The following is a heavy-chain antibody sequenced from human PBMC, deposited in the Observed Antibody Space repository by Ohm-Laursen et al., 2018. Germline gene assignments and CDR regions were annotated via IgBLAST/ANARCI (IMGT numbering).Heavy chain of an antibody. Sequence: SETLSLTCTLSGGSISNYYWSWIQQPPGKGLEWIGRIHTSGSTNYNPSLKSRVTMSVDTSKNQFSLKLSSVTAADTAVYYCARGYYGRGDSWGQGTLVTVSS. D-gene: IGHD3-10*01. CDR3: ARGYYGRGDS. CDR1: GGSISNYY. J-gene: IGHJ4*02. CDR2: IHTSGST. V-gene: IGHV4-4*07.